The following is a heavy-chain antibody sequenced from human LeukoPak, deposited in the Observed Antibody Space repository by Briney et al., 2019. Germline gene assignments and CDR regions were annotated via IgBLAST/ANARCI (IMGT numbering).Heavy chain of an antibody. Sequence: PGVSLRLSCAASGFTFSTYWMSWVRQAPGTGLEWVASIKQDGSEKSYVDSVKGRFTISRDNSKNTLYLQMNSLRAEDTAVYYCAKDGYYDFWSGYSGEGFDYWGQGTLATVSS. J-gene: IGHJ4*02. CDR2: IKQDGSEK. V-gene: IGHV3-7*03. D-gene: IGHD3-3*01. CDR1: GFTFSTYW. CDR3: AKDGYYDFWSGYSGEGFDY.